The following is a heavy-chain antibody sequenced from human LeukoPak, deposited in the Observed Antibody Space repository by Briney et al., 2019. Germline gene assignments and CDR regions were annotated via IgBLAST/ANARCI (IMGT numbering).Heavy chain of an antibody. J-gene: IGHJ5*02. V-gene: IGHV1-46*01. CDR3: ARDNSVEDTAWWCGP. CDR1: GYTFTRYY. Sequence: ASVKVSCKASGYTFTRYYMHWVRQAPGQELEWMGIINPSGGSTKYAQKFQGRVTMTSDMSTSTDYMELSSLRSEDTAVYYCARDNSVEDTAWWCGPWGQGTLVTVSS. CDR2: INPSGGST. D-gene: IGHD4-23*01.